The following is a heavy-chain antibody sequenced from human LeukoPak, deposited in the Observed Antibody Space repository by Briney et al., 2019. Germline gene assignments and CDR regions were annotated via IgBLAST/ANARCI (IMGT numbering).Heavy chain of an antibody. CDR3: AGNYYYYMDV. Sequence: GGSLRLSCAASGFTVSSNYMSWARQAPGKGLEWVSVIYSGGSTYYADSVKGRFTISRDNSKNTLYLQMNSQRAEDTAVYYCAGNYYYYMDVWGKGTTVTVSS. CDR1: GFTVSSNY. CDR2: IYSGGST. J-gene: IGHJ6*03. V-gene: IGHV3-53*01.